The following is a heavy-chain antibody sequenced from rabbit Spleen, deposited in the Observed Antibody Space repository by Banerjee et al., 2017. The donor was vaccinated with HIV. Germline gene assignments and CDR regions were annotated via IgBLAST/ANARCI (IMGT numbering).Heavy chain of an antibody. CDR1: GFSFSSYYY. D-gene: IGHD1-1*01. CDR3: ARAISSALYDMDL. J-gene: IGHJ6*01. CDR2: IYVGSSGGT. V-gene: IGHV1S45*01. Sequence: QEQLEESGGGLVQPEGSLTLTCTASGFSFSSYYYMCWVRQAPGKGLEWIACIYVGSSGGTGYANWAKGRFTISKTSSTTVTLQMTSLTAADTATYFCARAISSALYDMDLWGPGTLVTVS.